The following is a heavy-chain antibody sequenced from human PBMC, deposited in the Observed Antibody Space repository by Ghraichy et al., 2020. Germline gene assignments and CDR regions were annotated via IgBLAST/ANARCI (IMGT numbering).Heavy chain of an antibody. CDR3: ARDSSSSGLNY. J-gene: IGHJ4*02. V-gene: IGHV3-53*01. Sequence: GGSLRLSCAASGFTVSSNYMSWVRQAPGKGLEWVSVIYSGGSTYYADSVTGRFPISRDSSKNTLFLQMNSLRAEDTAVYYCARDSSSSGLNYWGQGTLVTVSS. CDR1: GFTVSSNY. CDR2: IYSGGST. D-gene: IGHD6-6*01.